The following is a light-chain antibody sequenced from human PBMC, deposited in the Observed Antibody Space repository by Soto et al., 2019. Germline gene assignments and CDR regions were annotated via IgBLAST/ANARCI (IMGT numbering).Light chain of an antibody. CDR2: DAS. CDR1: QSINNW. Sequence: DIRMTQSPSTLSASVGDRVTITCRASQSINNWLAWYQQKPGKAPNLLIYDASSLESGVPSRFSGSASGTEFTLTISSLQPDDFATYYCQHYETYPITFGQWTRLEI. CDR3: QHYETYPIT. J-gene: IGKJ5*01. V-gene: IGKV1-5*01.